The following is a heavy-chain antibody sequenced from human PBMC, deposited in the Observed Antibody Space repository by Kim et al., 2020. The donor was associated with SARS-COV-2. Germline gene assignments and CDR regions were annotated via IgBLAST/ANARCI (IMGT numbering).Heavy chain of an antibody. J-gene: IGHJ4*02. CDR3: ARDMVLFHAFDY. D-gene: IGHD2-21*01. V-gene: IGHV3-33*01. Sequence: YYADPVKGRFPIPRDNSKNTLYLQMNSLRAEDTAVYYCARDMVLFHAFDYWGQGTLVTVSS.